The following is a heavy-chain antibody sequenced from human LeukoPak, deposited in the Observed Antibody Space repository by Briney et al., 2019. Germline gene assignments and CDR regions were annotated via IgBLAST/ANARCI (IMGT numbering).Heavy chain of an antibody. CDR1: GFTFSSYA. Sequence: GGSLRLSCVASGFTFSSYAMTWVRQAPGKGLEWVSSIPTNGGSTFYADSVKGRFTISRDNSKNTLYLQMNSLRVEDTAIYYCAKNQRVTRGPYYYYLDVWGRGTTVTVSS. J-gene: IGHJ6*03. D-gene: IGHD4-17*01. CDR3: AKNQRVTRGPYYYYLDV. V-gene: IGHV3-23*01. CDR2: IPTNGGST.